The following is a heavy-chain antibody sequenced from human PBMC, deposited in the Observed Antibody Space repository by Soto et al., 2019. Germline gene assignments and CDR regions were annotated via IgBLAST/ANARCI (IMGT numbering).Heavy chain of an antibody. J-gene: IGHJ3*02. CDR2: IITIFGTA. V-gene: IGHV1-69*05. Sequence: SLKVSCKASGGTLSSYAIRWVRQAPGQGLEWMGGIITIFGTANYAQKLQGRVTMTTDTSTSTAYMELRSLRSDDTAVYYCARAAEHDAFDIWGQGTMVTVSS. CDR1: GGTLSSYA. CDR3: ARAAEHDAFDI.